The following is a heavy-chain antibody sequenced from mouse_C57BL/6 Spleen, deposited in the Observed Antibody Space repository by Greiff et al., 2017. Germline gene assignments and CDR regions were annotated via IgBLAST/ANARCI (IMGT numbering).Heavy chain of an antibody. J-gene: IGHJ2*01. Sequence: QVQLKESGPELVKPGASVKISCKASGYAFSSSWMNWVKQRPGKGLEWIGRIYPGDGDTNYNGKFKGKATLTADKSSSTAYMQLSSLTSEDSAVYFCARDRVIYYLDYWGQGTTLTVSS. CDR1: GYAFSSSW. CDR2: IYPGDGDT. D-gene: IGHD1-1*01. V-gene: IGHV1-82*01. CDR3: ARDRVIYYLDY.